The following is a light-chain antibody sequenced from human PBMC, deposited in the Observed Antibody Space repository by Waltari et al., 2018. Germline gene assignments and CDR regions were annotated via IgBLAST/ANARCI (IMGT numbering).Light chain of an antibody. CDR3: SSYVSSDTLEL. V-gene: IGLV2-14*03. CDR2: YVS. Sequence: HSALTQPASVSGSPGQSITISCTGNSSDVGGYNYVSWYQQHPGKAPKLMIFYVSNRPSGVSSRFSGSKSGNTASLTISGLQAEDEADYYCSSYVSSDTLELFGGGTSLTVL. J-gene: IGLJ2*01. CDR1: SSDVGGYNY.